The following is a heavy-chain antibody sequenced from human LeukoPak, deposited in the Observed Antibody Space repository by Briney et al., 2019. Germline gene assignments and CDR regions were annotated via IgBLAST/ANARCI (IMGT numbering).Heavy chain of an antibody. V-gene: IGHV4-30-4*01. CDR1: GGSISSGDYY. CDR2: IYYSGST. CDR3: ARDRSGYFDY. J-gene: IGHJ4*02. D-gene: IGHD3-22*01. Sequence: SQTLSLTCTVPGGSISSGDYYWSWIRQPPGTGLEWIGYIYYSGSTYYNPSLKSRVTISVDTSKNQFSLKLSSVTAADTAVYYCARDRSGYFDYWGQGTLVTVSS.